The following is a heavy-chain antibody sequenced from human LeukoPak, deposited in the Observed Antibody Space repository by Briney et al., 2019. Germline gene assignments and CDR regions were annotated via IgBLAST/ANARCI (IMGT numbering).Heavy chain of an antibody. J-gene: IGHJ4*02. CDR3: AKDLPGEMASQFDH. V-gene: IGHV3-23*01. Sequence: GGSLRLSCAASGFTFSSYAMSWARQAPGKGLEWVSLISASGGHTFYADSVKGRFTISRNNSKNTLYLQMDLLRAEDSAVYFCAKDLPGEMASQFDHWGQGTLVTVSS. CDR2: ISASGGHT. D-gene: IGHD5-24*01. CDR1: GFTFSSYA.